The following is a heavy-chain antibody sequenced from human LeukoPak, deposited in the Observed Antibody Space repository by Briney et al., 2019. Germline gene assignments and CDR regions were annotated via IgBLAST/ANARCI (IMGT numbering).Heavy chain of an antibody. Sequence: SETLSLTCTVSGGSISSYYWSWVRQPAGKGLEWIGRIYTSGSTNYNPSLKSRVTMSVDTSKNQFSLKLSSVTAADTAVYYCARDTYYYDSSGYYRLDYWGQGTLVTVSS. D-gene: IGHD3-22*01. V-gene: IGHV4-4*07. CDR3: ARDTYYYDSSGYYRLDY. CDR1: GGSISSYY. J-gene: IGHJ4*02. CDR2: IYTSGST.